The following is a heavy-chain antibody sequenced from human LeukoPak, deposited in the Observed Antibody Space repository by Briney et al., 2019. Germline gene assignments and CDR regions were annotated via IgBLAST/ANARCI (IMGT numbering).Heavy chain of an antibody. CDR1: GFTFSSFD. D-gene: IGHD1-1*01. CDR2: IGTASDT. V-gene: IGHV3-13*01. Sequence: GGSLRLSCAASGFTFSSFDMHWVRQPTGQGLEWVTTIGTASDTYYPGSVEGRFTLSRDNAKNSLYLQMNSLTAGDTAVYYCARGPPRGKYYYMDVWGKGTTVTVSS. J-gene: IGHJ6*03. CDR3: ARGPPRGKYYYMDV.